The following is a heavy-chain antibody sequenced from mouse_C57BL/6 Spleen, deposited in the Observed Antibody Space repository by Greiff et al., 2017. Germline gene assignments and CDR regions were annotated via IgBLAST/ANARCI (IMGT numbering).Heavy chain of an antibody. J-gene: IGHJ2*01. D-gene: IGHD1-1*01. CDR1: GFTFSSYG. CDR3: ARHCYGSSYYFDY. V-gene: IGHV5-6*01. Sequence: EVHLVESGGDLVKPGGSLKLSCAASGFTFSSYGMSWVRQSPDKRLEWVATISSGGSYTYYPDSVKGRVTISRDNAKNTLYLQMSRLKSEDTAMYFCARHCYGSSYYFDYWGQGTTLTVSS. CDR2: ISSGGSYT.